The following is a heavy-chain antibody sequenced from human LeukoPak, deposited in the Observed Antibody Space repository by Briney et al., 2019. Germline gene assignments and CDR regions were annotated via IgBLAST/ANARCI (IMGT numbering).Heavy chain of an antibody. CDR2: ISGSGGSA. CDR3: AKGTSPRPYYFDY. Sequence: GGSLRLSCAASGFTFSIYAMSWVRQAPGKGLEWVSAISGSGGSAYYADSVKGRFTISRDNSKNTLYLQMNSLRAEDTAVYYCAKGTSPRPYYFDYWGQGTLVTVSS. D-gene: IGHD2-2*01. CDR1: GFTFSIYA. J-gene: IGHJ4*02. V-gene: IGHV3-23*01.